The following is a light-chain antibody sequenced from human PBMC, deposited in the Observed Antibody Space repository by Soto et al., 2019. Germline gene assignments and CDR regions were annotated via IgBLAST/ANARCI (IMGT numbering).Light chain of an antibody. V-gene: IGKV2-28*01. CDR2: LGS. CDR1: QSLLHSNGYNY. Sequence: DIVMTQSPLSLPVTPGEPASISCRSSQSLLHSNGYNYLDWYLQKPGQSPQLLIYLGSNRASGVPDRFSGSASGTDFTLKISRVEAEDVGVYYCMEALQTRTFGQGTKVGIK. CDR3: MEALQTRT. J-gene: IGKJ1*01.